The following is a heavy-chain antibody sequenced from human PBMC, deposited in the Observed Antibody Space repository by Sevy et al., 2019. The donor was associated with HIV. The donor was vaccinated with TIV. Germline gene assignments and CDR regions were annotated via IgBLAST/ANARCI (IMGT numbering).Heavy chain of an antibody. D-gene: IGHD2-2*01. J-gene: IGHJ4*02. CDR1: GYTFTGYY. CDR3: ARDDCSSLSCHGSLLY. Sequence: ASVKVSCKASGYTFTGYYMQWVRQAPGQGLEWMGWINPNSGGTNYAQKFQGRVTMTTDTSTSTAYMELRSLRSDDTAVYYCARDDCSSLSCHGSLLYWGQGTLVTVSS. CDR2: INPNSGGT. V-gene: IGHV1-2*02.